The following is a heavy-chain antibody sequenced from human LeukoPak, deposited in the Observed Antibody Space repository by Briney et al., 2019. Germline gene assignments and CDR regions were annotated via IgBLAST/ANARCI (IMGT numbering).Heavy chain of an antibody. CDR1: GGTFSSYA. J-gene: IGHJ4*02. V-gene: IGHV1-69*04. CDR3: ASGSSGSYYALLDY. D-gene: IGHD1-26*01. CDR2: IIPILGIA. Sequence: ASVKVSCKASGGTFSSYAISWVRQAPGQGLEWMGRIIPILGIANYAQKFQGRVTITADKSTSTAYMELSSLRSEDTAVYYCASGSSGSYYALLDYWGQGTLVTVSS.